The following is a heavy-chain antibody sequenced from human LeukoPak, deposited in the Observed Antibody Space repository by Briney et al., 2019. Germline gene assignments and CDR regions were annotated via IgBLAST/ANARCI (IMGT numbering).Heavy chain of an antibody. V-gene: IGHV5-51*01. J-gene: IGHJ4*02. CDR3: PRHVSRTAAANY. D-gene: IGHD2-2*01. Sequence: GESLKISCQGSGYSFTNYWIGWVRKIPGKGLGWMGIIYPSHSEIRYSPSFQGQVTILVDKSITTAYLQWSSLKASDTATYYCPRHVSRTAAANYWGQGTLVTVSS. CDR2: IYPSHSEI. CDR1: GYSFTNYW.